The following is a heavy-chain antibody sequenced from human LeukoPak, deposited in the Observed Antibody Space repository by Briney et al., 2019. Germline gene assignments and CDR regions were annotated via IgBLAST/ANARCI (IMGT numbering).Heavy chain of an antibody. V-gene: IGHV1-8*01. J-gene: IGHJ3*02. CDR2: MNPNSGNT. D-gene: IGHD6-19*01. CDR1: GYTFTSYD. Sequence: GASVKVSCKASGYTFTSYDINWVRQATGQGLEWMGWMNPNSGNTGYAQKFQGRVTMTRNTSISTAYMELSSLRSEDTAVYYCASGGTYSSGWYEMMYAFDIWGQGTMVTVSS. CDR3: ASGGTYSSGWYEMMYAFDI.